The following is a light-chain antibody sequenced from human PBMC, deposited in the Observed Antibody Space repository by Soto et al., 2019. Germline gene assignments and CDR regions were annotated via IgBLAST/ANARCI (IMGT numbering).Light chain of an antibody. CDR3: QQYNNWLIT. Sequence: EIVMTQSPATLSVSPGERATLSCRASQSVSSNLAWYQQKPGQAPRLLIYGASTRATGIPARFSGSGSGTDFTLTISSQQSEDFAVHYGQQYNNWLITFGQGTRLEIK. CDR1: QSVSSN. V-gene: IGKV3-15*01. J-gene: IGKJ5*01. CDR2: GAS.